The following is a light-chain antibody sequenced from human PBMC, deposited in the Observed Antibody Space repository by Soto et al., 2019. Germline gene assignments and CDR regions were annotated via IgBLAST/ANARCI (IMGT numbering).Light chain of an antibody. J-gene: IGLJ1*01. CDR2: DVS. Sequence: QSALTPPASVSGSTGQSITIPCTGTSSDVGGYNYVSWYQQHPGKAPKLMIYDVSNRPSGVSNRFSGSRSGNTASLTISGLQAEDEADYYCSSYTSSSTLVFGTGTKVTVL. CDR1: SSDVGGYNY. CDR3: SSYTSSSTLV. V-gene: IGLV2-14*01.